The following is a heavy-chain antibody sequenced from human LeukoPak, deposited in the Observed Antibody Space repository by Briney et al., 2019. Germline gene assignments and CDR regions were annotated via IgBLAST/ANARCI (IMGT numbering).Heavy chain of an antibody. CDR2: VTGSGVST. D-gene: IGHD4-11*01. CDR1: GFTFSSYA. J-gene: IGHJ4*02. V-gene: IGHV3-23*01. Sequence: GGSLRLSCAASGFTFSSYAMRWVRQAPGEGLEWVSSVTGSGVSTLYTDSVKGRFTISRDNSKNTLYLQMNSLRAEDTAVYYCADSNYWYPVDYWGQGTLVTVSS. CDR3: ADSNYWYPVDY.